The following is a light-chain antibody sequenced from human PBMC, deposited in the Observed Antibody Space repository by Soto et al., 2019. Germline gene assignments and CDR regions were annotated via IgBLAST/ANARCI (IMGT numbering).Light chain of an antibody. Sequence: DIQMTQSPSSLSASVGDRVTITCRASQSISNYLNWYQQKPGKAPQLLLYAASTLHSGVPSRFSGTRSGTDFTLTISTLQPEDFATYFCQQTYSTPWTFGQGTKVEIK. CDR2: AAS. CDR1: QSISNY. J-gene: IGKJ1*01. V-gene: IGKV1-39*01. CDR3: QQTYSTPWT.